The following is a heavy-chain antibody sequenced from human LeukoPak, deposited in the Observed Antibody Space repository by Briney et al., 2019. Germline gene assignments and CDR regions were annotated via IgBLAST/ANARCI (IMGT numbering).Heavy chain of an antibody. CDR2: IYYSGST. V-gene: IGHV4-59*01. J-gene: IGHJ5*02. CDR3: ARGGYWLDP. Sequence: SETLSLTCTVSGGSISSYYWSWIRQPPGKGLEWFGYIYYSGSTNYNPSLKSRVTISVDTSKNQFSLKLSSVTAADTAVYYCARGGYWLDPWGQGTLVTVSS. D-gene: IGHD3-16*01. CDR1: GGSISSYY.